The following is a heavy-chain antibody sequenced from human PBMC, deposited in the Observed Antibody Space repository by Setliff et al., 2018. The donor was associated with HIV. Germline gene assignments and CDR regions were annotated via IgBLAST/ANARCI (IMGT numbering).Heavy chain of an antibody. CDR3: ARNSKNWNYPVEYYDMDV. D-gene: IGHD1-7*01. V-gene: IGHV4-31*03. CDR1: GGSISSGGYY. J-gene: IGHJ6*03. Sequence: PSETLSLTCTVSGGSISSGGYYWSWTRQHPGKGLEWIGYIHYSGSTYFNPSLKSRVTISLDTSKNQFSLKVSSMTAADTAVYYCARNSKNWNYPVEYYDMDVWGTGTTVTVSS. CDR2: IHYSGST.